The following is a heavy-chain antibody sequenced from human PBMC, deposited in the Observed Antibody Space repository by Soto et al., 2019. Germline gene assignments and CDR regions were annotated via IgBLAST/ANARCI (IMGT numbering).Heavy chain of an antibody. J-gene: IGHJ4*02. CDR1: GGSISSNY. CDR2: IYYSGNT. D-gene: IGHD5-18*01. Sequence: PETLSLTCTVSGGSISSNYSSWTRQPPGKGLEWIGYIYYSGNTNYNPSLKSRVTISVDTSKSQFSLNVNFVTAADTAVYYCARVAQRGYSYGYFDYWGQGALVTVSS. CDR3: ARVAQRGYSYGYFDY. V-gene: IGHV4-59*01.